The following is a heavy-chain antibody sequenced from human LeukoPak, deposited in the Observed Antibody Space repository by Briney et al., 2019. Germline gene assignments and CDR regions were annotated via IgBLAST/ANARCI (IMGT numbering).Heavy chain of an antibody. D-gene: IGHD3-22*01. V-gene: IGHV2-5*02. CDR3: AHRSTSPKGDGTGYFVHGFDY. J-gene: IGHJ4*02. CDR2: IYWDNDQ. Sequence: SGPTLVNPTQTLTLTCSFSGFSLNTSGVAVGWIRQPPGKALEWLALIYWDNDQRFSPSLNSRLTITKDTSKSQVVLTMTDMDPVDTARYYCAHRSTSPKGDGTGYFVHGFDYWGQGALVTVSS. CDR1: GFSLNTSGVA.